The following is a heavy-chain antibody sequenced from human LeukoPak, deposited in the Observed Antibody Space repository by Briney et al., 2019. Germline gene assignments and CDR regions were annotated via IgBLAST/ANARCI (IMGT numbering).Heavy chain of an antibody. D-gene: IGHD6-13*01. CDR3: ARGAAGGSGGIDY. V-gene: IGHV3-11*05. J-gene: IGHJ4*02. Sequence: GGSLRLSCAASGFTFSDYYMSWIRQAPGKGLEWVSYISSSSSYTNYADSVKGRFTISRDNSKNTVSLQMNSLRAEDTAVYYCARGAAGGSGGIDYWGQGTLVTVSS. CDR1: GFTFSDYY. CDR2: ISSSSSYT.